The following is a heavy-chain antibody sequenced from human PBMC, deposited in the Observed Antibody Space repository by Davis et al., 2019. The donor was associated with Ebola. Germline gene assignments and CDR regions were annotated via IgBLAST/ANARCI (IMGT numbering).Heavy chain of an antibody. V-gene: IGHV3-7*01. D-gene: IGHD3-16*01. Sequence: GESLKISCATSGLTFSSLGMSWVRQAPGKGLEWVATIKKDGIQKYYVDSVKGRFTISRDNAKNSLYLQMNSLRAEDTAVYYCARAHYDYTYDYWGQGTLVTVSS. CDR1: GLTFSSLG. J-gene: IGHJ4*02. CDR2: IKKDGIQK. CDR3: ARAHYDYTYDY.